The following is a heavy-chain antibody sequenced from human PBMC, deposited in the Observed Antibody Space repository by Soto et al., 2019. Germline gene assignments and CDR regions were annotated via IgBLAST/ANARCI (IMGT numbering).Heavy chain of an antibody. J-gene: IGHJ6*02. D-gene: IGHD4-17*01. CDR1: GHSFTSYW. V-gene: IGHV5-51*01. CDR2: IYPGDSDT. Sequence: GESLKISCKGSGHSFTSYWIGWVRQMPGKGLEWMGIIYPGDSDTRYSPSFQGQVTISADKSISTAYLQWSSLKASDTAMYYCARRIYGDSYYYYGMDVWRQGTTVTVSS. CDR3: ARRIYGDSYYYYGMDV.